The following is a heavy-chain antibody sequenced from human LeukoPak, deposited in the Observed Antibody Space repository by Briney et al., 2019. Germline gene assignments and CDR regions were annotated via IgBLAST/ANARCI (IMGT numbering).Heavy chain of an antibody. CDR3: AREVLWFGEFYPEY. Sequence: PSQTLSLTCTVSGGSISSGSNYWSWIRQPAGKGLEWIGRIYTSGSTNYNPSLKSRVTISVDTSKNQFSLKLSSVTAADTAVYYCAREVLWFGEFYPEYWGQGTLVTVSS. CDR2: IYTSGST. D-gene: IGHD3-10*01. CDR1: GGSISSGSNY. V-gene: IGHV4-61*02. J-gene: IGHJ4*02.